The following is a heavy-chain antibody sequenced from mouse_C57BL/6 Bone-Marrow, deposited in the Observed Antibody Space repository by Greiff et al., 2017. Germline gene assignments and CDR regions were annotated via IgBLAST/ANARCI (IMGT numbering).Heavy chain of an antibody. J-gene: IGHJ1*03. D-gene: IGHD1-1*01. Sequence: QVQLQQPGAELVMPGASVTLSCKASGYTFTSYWMHWVKQRPGQGLEWIGEIAPSDSYTNYNQKFKGKSTLTVDKSSSTAYMQLSSLTSEDSAVYYCARDNGSSYNWYLDVWGTGTTVTVSS. V-gene: IGHV1-69*01. CDR2: IAPSDSYT. CDR1: GYTFTSYW. CDR3: ARDNGSSYNWYLDV.